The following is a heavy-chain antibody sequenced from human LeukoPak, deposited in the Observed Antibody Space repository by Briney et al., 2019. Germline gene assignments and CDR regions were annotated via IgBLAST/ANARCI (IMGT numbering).Heavy chain of an antibody. J-gene: IGHJ4*02. CDR2: TYYRSKWYN. CDR3: ARGTYYYDSSGYADLDY. D-gene: IGHD3-22*01. Sequence: SQTLSLTCAISGDSVSSNSPAWNWIRQSPSRGLEWLGRTYYRSKWYNDYAVSVKSRITINPDTSKNQFSLQLNSVTPEDTAVYYCARGTYYYDSSGYADLDYWGQGTLVTASS. CDR1: GDSVSSNSPA. V-gene: IGHV6-1*01.